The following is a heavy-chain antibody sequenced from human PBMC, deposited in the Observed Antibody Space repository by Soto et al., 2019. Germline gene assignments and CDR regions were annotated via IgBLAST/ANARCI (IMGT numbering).Heavy chain of an antibody. D-gene: IGHD5-12*01. CDR3: ARDRGVATIVGCFDP. J-gene: IGHJ5*02. Sequence: ETLSLTCAVSGYSISSGYYWGWIRQPPGKGLEWIGSIYHSGSTYYNPSLKSRVTISVDTSKNQFSLKLSSVTAADTAVYYCARDRGVATIVGCFDPWGQGTLVTVSS. CDR2: IYHSGST. V-gene: IGHV4-38-2*02. CDR1: GYSISSGYY.